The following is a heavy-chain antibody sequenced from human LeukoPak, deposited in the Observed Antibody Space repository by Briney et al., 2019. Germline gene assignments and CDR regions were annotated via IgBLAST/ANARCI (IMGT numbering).Heavy chain of an antibody. J-gene: IGHJ5*02. V-gene: IGHV1-8*01. Sequence: VASVKVSCKASGYTFTTYDINWVRQATGQGLEWMGWMNPNSGNTGYTQKFQGRVTMTRNTSISTAYVELSSLRSEDTAVYYCASGRGSGNKESWFDPWGQGTLVTVSS. D-gene: IGHD6-19*01. CDR1: GYTFTTYD. CDR2: MNPNSGNT. CDR3: ASGRGSGNKESWFDP.